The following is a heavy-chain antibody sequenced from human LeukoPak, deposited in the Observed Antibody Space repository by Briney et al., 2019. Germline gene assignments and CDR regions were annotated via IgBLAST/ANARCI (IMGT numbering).Heavy chain of an antibody. J-gene: IGHJ4*02. Sequence: PGGSLRLSCAASGFTFSDYYMSWIRQAPGKGLEWVSYISSSGSTIYYADSVKGRFTISRDNAKNSLYLQMNSLRAEDTAVYYCARDLIWFGELLPWGYDYWGQGTLVTVSS. V-gene: IGHV3-11*01. CDR1: GFTFSDYY. CDR3: ARDLIWFGELLPWGYDY. D-gene: IGHD3-10*01. CDR2: ISSSGSTI.